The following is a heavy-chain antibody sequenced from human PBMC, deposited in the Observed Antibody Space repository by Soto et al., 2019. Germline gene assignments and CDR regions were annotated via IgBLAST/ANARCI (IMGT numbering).Heavy chain of an antibody. CDR2: INHSGST. Sequence: SETLSLTCAVYGGSFSGYYWSWIRQPPGKGLEWIGEINHSGSTNYNPSLKSRVTISVDTSKNQFSLKLSSVTAADTAVYYCARDRGGSDFDYWGQGTLVTVSS. D-gene: IGHD1-26*01. V-gene: IGHV4-34*01. J-gene: IGHJ4*02. CDR3: ARDRGGSDFDY. CDR1: GGSFSGYY.